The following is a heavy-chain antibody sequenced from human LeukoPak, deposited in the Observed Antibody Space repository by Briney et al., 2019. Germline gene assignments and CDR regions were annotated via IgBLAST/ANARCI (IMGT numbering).Heavy chain of an antibody. V-gene: IGHV5-51*01. D-gene: IGHD3-10*01. J-gene: IGHJ4*02. Sequence: GESLKISCKGSGYSFASYWIGWVRQMPGKGLEWMGIIHPGGSDTRYSPSFQGQVTISAEKSISTAYLQWSSLKASDTAVYYCARRGEGPIGGIGYWGQGTLVTVSS. CDR3: ARRGEGPIGGIGY. CDR1: GYSFASYW. CDR2: IHPGGSDT.